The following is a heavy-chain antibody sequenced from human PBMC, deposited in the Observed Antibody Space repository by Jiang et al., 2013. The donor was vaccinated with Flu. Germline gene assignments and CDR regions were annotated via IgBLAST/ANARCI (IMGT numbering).Heavy chain of an antibody. CDR2: IYPGDSDI. J-gene: IGHJ4*02. CDR1: GYDFTNYW. V-gene: IGHV5-51*01. Sequence: EVKKPGESLKISCKTSGYDFTNYWIGWVRQMPGKGLEWMGIIYPGDSDIRYSPSFQGQITISVDKSISTAYLQWSSLKASDTAMFYCARTGHQMGDYWGQGTLVTVSS. D-gene: IGHD5-24*01. CDR3: ARTGHQMGDY.